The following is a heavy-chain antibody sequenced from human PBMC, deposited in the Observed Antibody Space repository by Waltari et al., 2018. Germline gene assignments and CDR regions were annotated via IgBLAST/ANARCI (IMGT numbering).Heavy chain of an antibody. CDR2: IYHSGST. V-gene: IGHV4-38-2*01. CDR3: ARGEASSGLDY. D-gene: IGHD6-19*01. CDR1: GYSISRGYY. J-gene: IGHJ4*02. Sequence: QVQLQESGPGLVKPSETLSLTCAVSGYSISRGYYWGWSRQPPGKGLEWIGSIYHSGSTYYNPSLKSRVTISVDTSKNQFSLKLSSVTAADTAVYYCARGEASSGLDYWGQGTLVTVSS.